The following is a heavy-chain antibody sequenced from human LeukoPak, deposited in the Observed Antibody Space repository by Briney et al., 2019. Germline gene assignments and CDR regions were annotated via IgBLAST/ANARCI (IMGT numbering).Heavy chain of an antibody. Sequence: GGSLRLSCAASGFTFSSYWMHWVRQAPGKGLVWVSHINSDGSSTTYADSVKGRFTISRDNAKNTLYLQMNSLRAEDTAVYYCARGVFSGSSDWGQGTLVTVSS. CDR1: GFTFSSYW. CDR2: INSDGSST. V-gene: IGHV3-74*01. J-gene: IGHJ4*02. CDR3: ARGVFSGSSD. D-gene: IGHD3-10*01.